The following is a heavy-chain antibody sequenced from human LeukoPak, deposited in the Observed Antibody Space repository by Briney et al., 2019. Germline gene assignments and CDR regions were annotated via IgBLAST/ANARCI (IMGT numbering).Heavy chain of an antibody. CDR2: IYTSGST. Sequence: SETLSLTCTVSGGSISSYYWSWIRQPAGKGLEWIGRIYTSGSTNYNPSLKSRVTMSVDTSKNQFSLKLSSVTAADTAVYYCARDVDIVATFAFDIWGQGTMVTVSS. J-gene: IGHJ3*02. CDR1: GGSISSYY. CDR3: ARDVDIVATFAFDI. V-gene: IGHV4-4*07. D-gene: IGHD5-12*01.